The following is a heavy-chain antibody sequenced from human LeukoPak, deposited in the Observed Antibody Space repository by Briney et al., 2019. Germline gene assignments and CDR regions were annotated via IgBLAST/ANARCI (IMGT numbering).Heavy chain of an antibody. Sequence: GASVKVSCKASGYTFTSYDINWVRQATGQGLEWMGWMNPNSGNTGYAQKFQGRVTMTRNTSISTAYMELSSLRSEDTAVYYCARGLRIAVAGSEALGYWGQGTLVTVSS. CDR1: GYTFTSYD. CDR3: ARGLRIAVAGSEALGY. D-gene: IGHD6-19*01. J-gene: IGHJ4*02. CDR2: MNPNSGNT. V-gene: IGHV1-8*01.